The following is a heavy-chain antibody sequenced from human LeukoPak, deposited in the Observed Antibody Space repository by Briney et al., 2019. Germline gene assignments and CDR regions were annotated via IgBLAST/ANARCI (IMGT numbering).Heavy chain of an antibody. CDR1: GFTFSNAW. D-gene: IGHD2-15*01. Sequence: GGSLRLSCAASGFTFSNAWLSWVRQAPAKGLEWVGRIKSKTDGGTTDYAAPVKGRFTISRDDSKNTLYLQMNSLKTEDTAVYYCTTGRYCSGGSCYPSDYWGQGTLVTVSS. CDR2: IKSKTDGGTT. J-gene: IGHJ4*02. CDR3: TTGRYCSGGSCYPSDY. V-gene: IGHV3-15*01.